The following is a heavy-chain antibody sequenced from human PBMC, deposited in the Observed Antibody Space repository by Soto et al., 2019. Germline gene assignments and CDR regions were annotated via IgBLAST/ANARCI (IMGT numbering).Heavy chain of an antibody. CDR2: IKQDGSEK. V-gene: IGHV3-7*03. J-gene: IGHJ6*02. CDR3: ANGKEYYYGMDV. Sequence: WGSLRLSCAASGFTFISYWMIFFRQAPVKGLEWVANIKQDGSEKYYVDSVKGRFTISRDNAKNSLYLQMNSLRSEDTAVYYCANGKEYYYGMDVWGQGTTVTVSS. CDR1: GFTFISYW.